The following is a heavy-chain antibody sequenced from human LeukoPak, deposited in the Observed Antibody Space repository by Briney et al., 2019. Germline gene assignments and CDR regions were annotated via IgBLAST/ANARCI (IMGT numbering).Heavy chain of an antibody. CDR2: ISWNSGSI. CDR3: AKDNRRHYTSGPNPDSLH. Sequence: GRTLRLSCAGSGFIFNNYAMHWVRQPPGKGLEWVSGISWNSGSIDYADSVKGRFTISRDNAKNSLYLQMNSLRVEDTAFYYCAKDNRRHYTSGPNPDSLHWGQGALVTVSS. J-gene: IGHJ4*02. CDR1: GFIFNNYA. D-gene: IGHD6-19*01. V-gene: IGHV3-9*01.